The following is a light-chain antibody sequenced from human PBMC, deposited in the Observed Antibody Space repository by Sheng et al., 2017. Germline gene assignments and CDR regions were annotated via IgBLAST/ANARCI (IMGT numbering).Light chain of an antibody. Sequence: EIVLTQSPGTLSLSAGDRATLSCRASQTITSNYLAWYQQRPGQAPRLLIYEASIRATGVPDRITGAGSGTDFTLTISRLEPEDFAVYYCQQYGSPWTFGQGTKVEIK. CDR2: EAS. CDR3: QQYGSPWT. V-gene: IGKV3-20*01. J-gene: IGKJ1*01. CDR1: QTITSNY.